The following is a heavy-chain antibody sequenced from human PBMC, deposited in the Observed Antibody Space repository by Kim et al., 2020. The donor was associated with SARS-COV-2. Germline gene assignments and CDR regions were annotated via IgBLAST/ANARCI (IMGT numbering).Heavy chain of an antibody. CDR3: ARDAYYYDTDGYYILDN. Sequence: SETLSLTCTVSGGSITNYYWTWIRQPAGKGLEYIGRIFSGGDTYYNPSLKSRVTISIDTSKNQFSLKLSSVTAADTAVYFCARDAYYYDTDGYYILDNWGQGTLVTVSS. V-gene: IGHV4-4*07. J-gene: IGHJ4*02. CDR1: GGSITNYY. D-gene: IGHD3-22*01. CDR2: IFSGGDT.